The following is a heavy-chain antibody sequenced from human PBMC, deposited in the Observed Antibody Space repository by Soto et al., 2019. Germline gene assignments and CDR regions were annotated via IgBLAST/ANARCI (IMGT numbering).Heavy chain of an antibody. V-gene: IGHV3-23*01. CDR3: AKSYEYSGYDPGYGMDV. CDR2: ISGSGGST. CDR1: GFTFSSYA. D-gene: IGHD5-12*01. Sequence: GGSLRLSCAASGFTFSSYAMSWVRQAPGKGLEWVSAISGSGGSTYYAESVKGRFTISRDNSKNTLYLQMNSLRAEDTAVYYCAKSYEYSGYDPGYGMDVWGQGTTVTVSS. J-gene: IGHJ6*02.